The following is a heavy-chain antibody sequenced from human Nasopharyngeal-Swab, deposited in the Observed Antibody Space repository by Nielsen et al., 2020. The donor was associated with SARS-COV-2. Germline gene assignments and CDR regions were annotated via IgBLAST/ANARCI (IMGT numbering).Heavy chain of an antibody. CDR1: GGSISSSSYY. D-gene: IGHD6-19*01. CDR3: ARERRYSSGWSYYYYGMDV. Sequence: SETLSLTCTVSGGSISSSSYYWGWIRQPPGKGLEWIGSIYYSGSTNYNPSLKSRVTISVDTSKNQFSLKLNSVTAADTAVYYCARERRYSSGWSYYYYGMDVWGQGTTVTVSS. V-gene: IGHV4-39*07. J-gene: IGHJ6*02. CDR2: IYYSGST.